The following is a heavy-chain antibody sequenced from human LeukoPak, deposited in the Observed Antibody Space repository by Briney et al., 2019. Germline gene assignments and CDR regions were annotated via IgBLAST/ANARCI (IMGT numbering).Heavy chain of an antibody. J-gene: IGHJ3*02. CDR1: GGSFSGYY. V-gene: IGHV4-34*01. Sequence: SETLSLTCAVYGGSFSGYYWSWIRQPPGKGLEWIGEINHSGSTNYNPSLKSRVTISVDTSKNQFSLKLSSVTAADTAVYYCARGSRTSGYSQRDAFDIWGQGAMVTVSS. CDR2: INHSGST. D-gene: IGHD3-22*01. CDR3: ARGSRTSGYSQRDAFDI.